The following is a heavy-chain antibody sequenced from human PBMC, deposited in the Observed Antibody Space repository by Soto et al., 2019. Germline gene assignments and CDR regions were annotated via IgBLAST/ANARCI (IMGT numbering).Heavy chain of an antibody. CDR3: ARAYDYSIDY. CDR2: IYHSGST. J-gene: IGHJ4*02. CDR1: VGSVSSGGYS. V-gene: IGHV4-30-2*01. Sequence: PSETLSLTCAVSVGSVSSGGYSWSWIRQPPGKGLEWIGYIYHSGSTYYNPSLKSRVTISVDRSKNQFSLKLSSVTAADTAVYYCARAYDYSIDYWGQGTLVTVSS. D-gene: IGHD4-4*01.